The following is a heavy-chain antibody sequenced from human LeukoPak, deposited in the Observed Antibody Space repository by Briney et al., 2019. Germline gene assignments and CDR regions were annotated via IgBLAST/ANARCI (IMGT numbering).Heavy chain of an antibody. CDR2: IYYSGST. CDR3: ARAAGSDAFDI. J-gene: IGHJ3*02. Sequence: SETLSLTCTVSGGSISSYYWSWIRQPPGKGLEWIGYIYYSGSTNYNPSLKSRVTISVDTSKNQFSLKLSSVTAADTAVYYCARAAGSDAFDIWGQGTMVTVSS. V-gene: IGHV4-59*01. CDR1: GGSISSYY. D-gene: IGHD6-13*01.